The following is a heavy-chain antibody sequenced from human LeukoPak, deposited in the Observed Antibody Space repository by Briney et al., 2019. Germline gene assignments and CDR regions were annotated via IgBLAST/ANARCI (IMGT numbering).Heavy chain of an antibody. D-gene: IGHD2-15*01. J-gene: IGHJ4*02. CDR3: ARDVGYCSGGSCQN. V-gene: IGHV1-2*06. Sequence: ASVKVSCKASGYTFTGYYMHWVRQAPGQGLEWMGRINPNSGGTNYAQKFQGRVTMTRDTSISTAYMELSRLRSDDAAVYYCARDVGYCSGGSCQNWGQGTLVTVSS. CDR2: INPNSGGT. CDR1: GYTFTGYY.